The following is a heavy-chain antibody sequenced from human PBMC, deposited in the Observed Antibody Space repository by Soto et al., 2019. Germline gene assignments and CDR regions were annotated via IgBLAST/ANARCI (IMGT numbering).Heavy chain of an antibody. V-gene: IGHV5-51*01. CDR3: ARLRDYYDSSGRGSAFYFDY. CDR2: IYPGDSDT. J-gene: IGHJ4*02. CDR1: GYSFTSYW. D-gene: IGHD3-22*01. Sequence: GESLKISCKGSGYSFTSYWIGWVRQMHGKGLEWMGIIYPGDSDTRYSPSFQGQVTISADKSISTAYLQWSSLKASDTAMYYCARLRDYYDSSGRGSAFYFDYWGQGTLVTVSS.